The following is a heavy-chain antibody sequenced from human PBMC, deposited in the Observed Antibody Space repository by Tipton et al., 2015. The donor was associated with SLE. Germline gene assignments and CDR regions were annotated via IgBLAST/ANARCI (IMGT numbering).Heavy chain of an antibody. CDR2: IIPIFGTA. D-gene: IGHD6-13*01. Sequence: QLVQSGAEVKKPGASVKVSCKASGGTFSSYAISWVRQAPGQGLEWMGGIIPIFGTANYAQKFQGRVTITADKSTSTAYMELSSLRSEDTAVYYCAREGPWIAAASPGGYYFDYWGQGTLVTVSS. J-gene: IGHJ4*02. V-gene: IGHV1-69*06. CDR3: AREGPWIAAASPGGYYFDY. CDR1: GGTFSSYA.